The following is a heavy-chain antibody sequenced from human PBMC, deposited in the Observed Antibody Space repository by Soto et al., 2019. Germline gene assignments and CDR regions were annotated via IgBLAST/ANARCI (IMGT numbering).Heavy chain of an antibody. CDR1: GFTFSSYS. CDR2: ISSSSSTI. Sequence: GGSLRLSCAASGFTFSSYSMNWVRQAPGKGLEWVSYISSSSSTIYYADSVKGRFTISRDNAKNSLYLQMNSLRAEDTAVYCCARAYDVECDYWGQGTLVTVSS. D-gene: IGHD3-10*02. CDR3: ARAYDVECDY. J-gene: IGHJ4*02. V-gene: IGHV3-48*01.